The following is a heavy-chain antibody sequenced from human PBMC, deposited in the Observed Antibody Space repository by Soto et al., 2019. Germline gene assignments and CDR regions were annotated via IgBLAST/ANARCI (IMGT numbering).Heavy chain of an antibody. CDR2: INEDGSEK. CDR1: GFSLGDYG. J-gene: IGHJ3*02. V-gene: IGHV3-7*01. Sequence: EVQLVESGGGLAQPGGSLRLSCAASGFSLGDYGMRWVRQAPGKGLEWVANINEDGSEKYYADSVRGRFTISRDNTKNLLWLQMGSLRVKDSVVYYCARILHTFNIWGQGTVVTVSS. CDR3: ARILHTFNI.